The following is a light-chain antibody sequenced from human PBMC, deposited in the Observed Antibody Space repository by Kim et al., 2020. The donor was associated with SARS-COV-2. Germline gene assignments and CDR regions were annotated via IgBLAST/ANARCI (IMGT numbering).Light chain of an antibody. CDR1: QSLSSSC. J-gene: IGKJ1*01. Sequence: PAEGATLSCRARQSLSSSCIAWNQQKPGQAPTLLIFGASGRASGIRDRVSGSGTGSELDLTISRLGPEHFAVDYCQQYGSAPPWTFGQGTKVDIK. CDR3: QQYGSAPPWT. CDR2: GAS. V-gene: IGKV3-20*01.